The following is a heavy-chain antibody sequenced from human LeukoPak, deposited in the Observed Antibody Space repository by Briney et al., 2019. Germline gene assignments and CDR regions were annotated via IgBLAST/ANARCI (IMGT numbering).Heavy chain of an antibody. J-gene: IGHJ4*02. Sequence: GGSLRLSCVASGFTFDDYAMSWVRQAPGKGLEWVSTVSGSGDATYYAESVKGRFTISRDNSKNTLYLQMNSLRAEDTAVYYCAKDVGYCGSTSCYFSYWGQGTLVTVAS. CDR3: AKDVGYCGSTSCYFSY. V-gene: IGHV3-23*01. D-gene: IGHD2-2*01. CDR1: GFTFDDYA. CDR2: VSGSGDAT.